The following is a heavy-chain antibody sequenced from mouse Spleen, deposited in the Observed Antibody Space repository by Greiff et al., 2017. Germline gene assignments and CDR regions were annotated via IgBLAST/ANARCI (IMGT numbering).Heavy chain of an antibody. J-gene: IGHJ4*01. CDR2: IWSDGTT. CDR1: GFSLTSYG. CDR3: AIQGYTNLYAMDY. D-gene: IGHD2-5*01. Sequence: QVQLKESGPGLVAPSQSLSITCTVSGFSLTSYGVHWVRQPPGKGLEWLVVIWSDGTTTYNSALKSRLSISKDNSKSQVFLKMNSLPTDDTAMYYCAIQGYTNLYAMDYWGQGTSVTVSS. V-gene: IGHV2-6-1*01.